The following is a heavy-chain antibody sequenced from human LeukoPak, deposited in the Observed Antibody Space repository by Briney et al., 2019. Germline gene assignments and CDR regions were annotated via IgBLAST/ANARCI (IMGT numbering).Heavy chain of an antibody. CDR3: ASFMTTVSISDY. D-gene: IGHD4-17*01. Sequence: GGSLRLSCAASGFTFNTYSMNWVRQAPGKGLEWVSSITSSSNYMYYADSVRGRFTISRDNDKNSLYLQMNSLRAEDTALYYCASFMTTVSISDYWGQGTLVTVAS. J-gene: IGHJ4*02. CDR1: GFTFNTYS. CDR2: ITSSSNYM. V-gene: IGHV3-21*01.